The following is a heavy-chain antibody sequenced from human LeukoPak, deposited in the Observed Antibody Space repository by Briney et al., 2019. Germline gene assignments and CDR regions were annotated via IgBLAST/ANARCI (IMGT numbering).Heavy chain of an antibody. V-gene: IGHV3-30*04. CDR1: GSTFGTYA. Sequence: PGGSLRLSVAPPGSTFGTYAMHWVGQAPGRGRGWVAVISYDGSNKYYADSVKGRFTISRDNSKNTLYLQMNSLRAEDTAVYYCARLAVAANTGVYWGQGTLVTVSS. J-gene: IGHJ4*02. D-gene: IGHD6-19*01. CDR2: ISYDGSNK. CDR3: ARLAVAANTGVY.